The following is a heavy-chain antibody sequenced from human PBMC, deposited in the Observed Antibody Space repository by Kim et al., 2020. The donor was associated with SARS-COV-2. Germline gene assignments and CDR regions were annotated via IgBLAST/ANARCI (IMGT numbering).Heavy chain of an antibody. CDR3: VKDQYSSSGGEFDY. J-gene: IGHJ4*02. V-gene: IGHV3-64D*06. Sequence: GGSLRLSCSASGFTFSSFAMHWVRQAPGKGLEYVSAVSSNGDSANYADSVKGRFTISRDNSKNTLYLQMSSLRAEDTAVYYCVKDQYSSSGGEFDYWGQGTLVTVSS. CDR1: GFTFSSFA. CDR2: VSSNGDSA. D-gene: IGHD6-6*01.